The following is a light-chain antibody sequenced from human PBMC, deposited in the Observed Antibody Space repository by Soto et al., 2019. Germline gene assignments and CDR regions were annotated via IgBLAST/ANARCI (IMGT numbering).Light chain of an antibody. CDR1: QSLLHSNGYNY. Sequence: VLTQSPLSLPVTPGEPASISCRSSQSLLHSNGYNYLDWYLQKPGQSPQLLIFLGSNRASGVPDRWSGSRSGTDFTLKISRVEAEEVVIYYCMHALEPPLTFGGGSKVEIK. CDR3: MHALEPPLT. V-gene: IGKV2-28*01. J-gene: IGKJ4*01. CDR2: LGS.